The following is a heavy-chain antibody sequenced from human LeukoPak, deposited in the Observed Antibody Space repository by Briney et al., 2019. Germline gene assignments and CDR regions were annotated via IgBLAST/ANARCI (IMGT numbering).Heavy chain of an antibody. CDR1: GFTFSSYA. D-gene: IGHD6-19*01. CDR2: ISSNGGST. V-gene: IGHV3-64*01. J-gene: IGHJ4*02. Sequence: PGGSLRLSCAASGFTFSSYAMHWVRQAPGKGLESVSAISSNGGSTYYANSVKGRFTISRDNSKNTLYLQMGSLRAEDMAVYYCARGWGSGWDYFDYWGQGTLVTVSS. CDR3: ARGWGSGWDYFDY.